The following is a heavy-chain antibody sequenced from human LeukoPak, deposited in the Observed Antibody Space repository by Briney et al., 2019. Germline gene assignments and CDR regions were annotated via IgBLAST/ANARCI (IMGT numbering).Heavy chain of an antibody. CDR2: IWYDGSNK. J-gene: IGHJ4*02. V-gene: IGHV3-33*01. CDR3: SRSYSSGWYVDY. Sequence: GRSLRLSCAASGFTFSSYGMHWVRQVPGKGLEGVAVIWYDGSNKHYVDSVKGRFTISRDNSKNALYLQMNSLRAEDTAVYYCSRSYSSGWYVDYWGQGTLVTVSS. CDR1: GFTFSSYG. D-gene: IGHD6-19*01.